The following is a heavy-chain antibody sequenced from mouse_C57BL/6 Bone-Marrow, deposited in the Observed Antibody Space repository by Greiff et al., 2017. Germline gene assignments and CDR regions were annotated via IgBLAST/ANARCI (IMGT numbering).Heavy chain of an antibody. V-gene: IGHV5-12*01. Sequence: EVQLKESGGGLVQPGESLKLSCAASGFTFSDYYMYWVRQTPEKRLEWVAYISNGGGSTYYPDTVKGRFTISRDNAKNTLYLQMSRLKSEDTAMYYCARDYYGSSDYWGQGTTLTGSP. CDR2: ISNGGGST. CDR3: ARDYYGSSDY. CDR1: GFTFSDYY. J-gene: IGHJ2*01. D-gene: IGHD1-1*01.